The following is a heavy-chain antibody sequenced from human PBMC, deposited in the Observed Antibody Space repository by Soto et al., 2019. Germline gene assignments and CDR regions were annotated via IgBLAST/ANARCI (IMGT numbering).Heavy chain of an antibody. V-gene: IGHV1-69*06. J-gene: IGHJ4*02. D-gene: IGHD3-22*01. CDR2: IIPIFGTA. Sequence: SVKVACQASGGSLISYAIIWVRQAPGQGLEWMGGIIPIFGTANYAQKFQGRVTITADKSTSTAYMELSSLRSEDAAVYYCESSDKYYYDSSGFPFDYWGQGTLVTVSS. CDR3: ESSDKYYYDSSGFPFDY. CDR1: GGSLISYA.